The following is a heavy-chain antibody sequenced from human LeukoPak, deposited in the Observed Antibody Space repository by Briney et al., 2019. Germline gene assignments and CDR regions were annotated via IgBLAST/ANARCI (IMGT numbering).Heavy chain of an antibody. CDR2: ISYDGSNK. J-gene: IGHJ4*02. Sequence: GGSLRLSCAASGFTFSSYGMHWVRQVPGKGLEWVAVISYDGSNKYYADSVKGRFTISRDNSKNTLYLQMNSLRAEDTAVYYCANGRVYSSSWSEFDYWGQGTLVTVSS. D-gene: IGHD6-13*01. CDR3: ANGRVYSSSWSEFDY. V-gene: IGHV3-30*18. CDR1: GFTFSSYG.